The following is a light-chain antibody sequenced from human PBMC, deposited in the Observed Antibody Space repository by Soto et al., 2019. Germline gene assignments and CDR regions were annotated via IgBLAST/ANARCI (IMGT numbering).Light chain of an antibody. J-gene: IGLJ2*01. V-gene: IGLV2-23*03. CDR1: NSDVGRYNL. CDR2: EGG. CDR3: CSYAGSIAFVV. Sequence: QSALTQPASVSGSPGQSIAISCTGTNSDVGRYNLVSWYQQYPGKAPKLIIYEGGKRPSGVSDRFSGSKSGNTASLTISGLQAEDEADYYCCSYAGSIAFVVFGGGTKLTVL.